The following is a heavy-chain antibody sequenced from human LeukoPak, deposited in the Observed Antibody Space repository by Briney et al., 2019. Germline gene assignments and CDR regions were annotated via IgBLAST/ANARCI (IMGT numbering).Heavy chain of an antibody. J-gene: IGHJ6*03. D-gene: IGHD2-21*01. V-gene: IGHV4-4*09. CDR1: GGSISSDY. CDR3: ARHIGGRHYMDV. Sequence: SETLSLTCTVSGGSISSDYWSWLRQPPGKGLEWIGDIYTSGSPNYNPSLKSRVTISVDTSKNQFSLKLSSVTAADTAVYYCARHIGGRHYMDVWGKGTTVTVSS. CDR2: IYTSGSP.